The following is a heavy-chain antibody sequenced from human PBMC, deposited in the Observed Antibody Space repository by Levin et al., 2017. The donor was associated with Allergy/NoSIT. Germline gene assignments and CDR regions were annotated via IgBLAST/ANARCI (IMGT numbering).Heavy chain of an antibody. CDR1: GFTFSTYD. D-gene: IGHD3-10*01. CDR2: ISSSGNI. V-gene: IGHV3-48*01. Sequence: GGSLRLSCAASGFTFSTYDANWVRQAPGKGLEWVSYISSSGNIYYADFVKGRFTVSRDNGKNSLYLQMNSLRVEDTAMYYCARQDYGSGSKVWGQGTVVNVSS. J-gene: IGHJ4*02. CDR3: ARQDYGSGSKV.